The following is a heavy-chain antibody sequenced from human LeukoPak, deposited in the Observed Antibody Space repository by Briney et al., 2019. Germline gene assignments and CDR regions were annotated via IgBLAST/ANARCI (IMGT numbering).Heavy chain of an antibody. CDR2: IRSSSSYI. J-gene: IGHJ6*03. V-gene: IGHV3-21*01. CDR1: GFTFSSYS. Sequence: GGSLRLSCAASGFTFSSYSMNWVRQAPGKGLEWVSSIRSSSSYIYYADSVKGRFTISRDNAKNSLYLQMNSLRAEDTAVYYCARGGEEYQLLYNYYYYYMDVWGKGTTVTVSS. D-gene: IGHD2-2*02. CDR3: ARGGEEYQLLYNYYYYYMDV.